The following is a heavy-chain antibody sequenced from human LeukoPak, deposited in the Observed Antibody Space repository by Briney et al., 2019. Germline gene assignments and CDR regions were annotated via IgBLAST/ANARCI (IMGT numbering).Heavy chain of an antibody. D-gene: IGHD6-19*01. CDR3: AKGIYSSGWSYFDY. CDR1: GFTFSNSA. Sequence: GGSLRLSCAASGFTFSNSAMSWARQAPGKGLEWVSTLSGSGITTYYADSVKGRFTISRDNSKNTLYLQMNSLRAEDTAVYYCAKGIYSSGWSYFDYWGHGTLVTVSS. V-gene: IGHV3-23*01. J-gene: IGHJ4*01. CDR2: LSGSGITT.